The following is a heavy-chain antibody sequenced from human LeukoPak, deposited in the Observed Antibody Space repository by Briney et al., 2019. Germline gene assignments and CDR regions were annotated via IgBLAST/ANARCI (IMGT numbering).Heavy chain of an antibody. CDR3: ARARYCSGGSCYSRGFGWFDP. J-gene: IGHJ5*02. V-gene: IGHV1-18*01. D-gene: IGHD2-15*01. CDR2: INAYNGNT. CDR1: GYTFTSYG. Sequence: ASVKVSCKASGYTFTSYGISWVRQAPGQGLEWMGWINAYNGNTNYAQKLQGRVTMTTDTSTSTAYMELRSLRSDDTAVYYCARARYCSGGSCYSRGFGWFDPWGQGTLVTVSS.